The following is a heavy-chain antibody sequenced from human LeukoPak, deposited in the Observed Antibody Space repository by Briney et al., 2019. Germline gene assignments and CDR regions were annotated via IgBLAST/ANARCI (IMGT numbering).Heavy chain of an antibody. CDR3: ATESAITISGVVFHYFDP. V-gene: IGHV1-8*02. Sequence: ASVKVSCKASGYTFTSYGISWVRQAPGQGLEWLGWMSPDDGFTGYAQDFQGRLTMTTDTTINTVFMELSGLKSEDTAVYYCATESAITISGVVFHYFDPWGQGTLVTVSS. CDR2: MSPDDGFT. J-gene: IGHJ5*02. D-gene: IGHD3-3*01. CDR1: GYTFTSYG.